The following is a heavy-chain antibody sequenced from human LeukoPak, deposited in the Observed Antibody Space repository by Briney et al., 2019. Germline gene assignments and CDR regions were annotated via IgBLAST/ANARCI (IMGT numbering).Heavy chain of an antibody. J-gene: IGHJ4*02. CDR2: INHSGST. Sequence: PSETLSLTCTVSGGSISSGGYYWSWIRQHPGKGLEWIGEINHSGSTNYNPSLKSRVTISVDTSKNQFSLKLSSVTAADTAVYYCARAAYSGSYHSDYWGQGTLVTVSS. D-gene: IGHD1-26*01. V-gene: IGHV4-39*07. CDR1: GGSISSGGYY. CDR3: ARAAYSGSYHSDY.